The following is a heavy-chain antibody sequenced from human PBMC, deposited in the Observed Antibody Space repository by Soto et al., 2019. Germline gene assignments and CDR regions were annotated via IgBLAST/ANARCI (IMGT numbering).Heavy chain of an antibody. D-gene: IGHD5-18*01. CDR1: GYTFTNYC. V-gene: IGHV5-51*01. CDR3: ARPQVETGGSKDQGNNSLEL. J-gene: IGHJ3*01. Sequence: PGESLKVSGKRSGYTFTNYCIVWVRQIPWKGLLWLGFINPADPHTRSRRPCHGQGTVSVDKSIKTAYLQWSRLRASDSAMYYCARPQVETGGSKDQGNNSLELWGQGSTVTV. CDR2: INPADPHT.